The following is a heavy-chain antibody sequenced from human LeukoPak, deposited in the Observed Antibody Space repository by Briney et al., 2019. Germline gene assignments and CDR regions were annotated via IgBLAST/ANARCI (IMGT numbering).Heavy chain of an antibody. CDR1: GFTFTDYY. J-gene: IGHJ4*02. V-gene: IGHV3-11*01. CDR3: ARAQRWLQLGGGYLFDY. CDR2: IGSSGSSI. D-gene: IGHD5-24*01. Sequence: GGSLRLSCAASGFTFTDYYMTWIRQAPGKGLEWVSYIGSSGSSIYYADSVKGRFTISRDNAKNSLFLQMNTLRAEDTAVYYCARAQRWLQLGGGYLFDYWGQGTLVIVSS.